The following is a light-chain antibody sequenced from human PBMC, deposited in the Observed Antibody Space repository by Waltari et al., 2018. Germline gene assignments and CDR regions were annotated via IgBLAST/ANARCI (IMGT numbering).Light chain of an antibody. J-gene: IGLJ2*01. CDR2: QDN. CDR3: LTWDSSTVV. CDR1: QLGDKY. V-gene: IGLV3-1*01. Sequence: SYELTQRPSVSVSPGQTASITCTGAQLGDKYASWYQRNPGQSPVMVIYQDNKRPSGLPGRFSGSNSGNTATLTISGTQAMDEADYYCLTWDSSTVVFGGGTKLTVL.